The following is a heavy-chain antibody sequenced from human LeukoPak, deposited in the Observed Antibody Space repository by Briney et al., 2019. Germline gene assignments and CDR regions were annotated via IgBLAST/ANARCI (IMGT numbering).Heavy chain of an antibody. D-gene: IGHD1-1*01. Sequence: ASVKVSCKASGYTFTGYYMHSVRQAPGQGLEWMGWINPNSGGTNYAQKFQGRVTMTRDTSISTAYMELSRLRSDDTAVYYCAREKPASVTTDAFDIWGQGTMVTVSS. CDR2: INPNSGGT. CDR1: GYTFTGYY. J-gene: IGHJ3*02. V-gene: IGHV1-2*02. CDR3: AREKPASVTTDAFDI.